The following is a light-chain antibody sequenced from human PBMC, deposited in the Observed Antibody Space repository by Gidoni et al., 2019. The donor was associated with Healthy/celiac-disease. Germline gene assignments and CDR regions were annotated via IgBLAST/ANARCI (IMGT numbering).Light chain of an antibody. CDR3: QQSYSTPWT. J-gene: IGKJ1*01. CDR2: AAS. CDR1: QSISSY. Sequence: DIQMTPSPSSLSASVGDRVTITCGASQSISSYLNWYQQKPGKAPKLLIYAASSLQSGVPSRFSGSGSGTDFTLTISSLQPEDFATYYCQQSYSTPWTFGQGTKVEIK. V-gene: IGKV1-39*01.